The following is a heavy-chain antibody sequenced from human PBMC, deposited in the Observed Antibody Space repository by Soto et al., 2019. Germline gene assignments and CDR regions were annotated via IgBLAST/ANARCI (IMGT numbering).Heavy chain of an antibody. D-gene: IGHD3-22*01. CDR2: IYYSGST. Sequence: SETLSLTCTVSGGSISSGGYYWSWIRQHPGKGLEWIGYIYYSGSTYYNPSLKSRVTISVDTSKNQFSLKLSSVTAADTAVYYCARADSSGYYHPDYWGQGTLVTVSS. J-gene: IGHJ4*02. V-gene: IGHV4-31*03. CDR3: ARADSSGYYHPDY. CDR1: GGSISSGGYY.